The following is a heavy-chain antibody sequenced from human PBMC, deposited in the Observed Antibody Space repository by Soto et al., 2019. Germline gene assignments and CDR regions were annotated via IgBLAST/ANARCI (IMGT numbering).Heavy chain of an antibody. Sequence: ASVKVSCKASGYTFTGYYMHWVRQAPGQGLEWMGWINPNSGGTNYAQKFQGWVTMTRDTSISTAYMELSSLRSEDTAVYYCASGSGSYWSAFDIWGQGTMVTVSS. J-gene: IGHJ3*02. D-gene: IGHD1-26*01. CDR2: INPNSGGT. CDR3: ASGSGSYWSAFDI. CDR1: GYTFTGYY. V-gene: IGHV1-2*04.